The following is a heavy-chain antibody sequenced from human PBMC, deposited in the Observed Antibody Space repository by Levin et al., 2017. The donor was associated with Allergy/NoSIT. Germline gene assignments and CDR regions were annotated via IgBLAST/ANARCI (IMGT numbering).Heavy chain of an antibody. CDR2: MSDDGTTK. CDR3: TRLDS. CDR1: GFSFSTYV. Sequence: PGGSLRLSCAASGFSFSTYVFHWVRQAPGKGLEWVAVMSDDGTTKYYADSVMSRFAISRDNSKNTVYLHMKSLRTDDSAVYYCTRLDSWGRGTLVAVSS. J-gene: IGHJ5*01. V-gene: IGHV3-30*09.